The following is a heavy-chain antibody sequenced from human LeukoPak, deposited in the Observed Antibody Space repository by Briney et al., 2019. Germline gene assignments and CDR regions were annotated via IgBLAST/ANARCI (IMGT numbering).Heavy chain of an antibody. Sequence: PGGSLRLSCAASGFTFSSYAMSWVRQAPGKGLEWVSAFSGSGGSTYYADSVKGRFTISRDNSKNTLYLQMNSLRAEDTAVYYCAKDRYYYDSSGATFDYWGQGTLVTVSS. CDR1: GFTFSSYA. CDR2: FSGSGGST. J-gene: IGHJ4*02. CDR3: AKDRYYYDSSGATFDY. D-gene: IGHD3-22*01. V-gene: IGHV3-23*01.